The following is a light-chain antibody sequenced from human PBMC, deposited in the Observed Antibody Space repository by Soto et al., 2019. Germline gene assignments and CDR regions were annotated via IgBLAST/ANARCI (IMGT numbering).Light chain of an antibody. CDR3: TSYTSGSTPYV. V-gene: IGLV2-14*01. CDR2: QVT. J-gene: IGLJ1*01. Sequence: QSVLTQPASVSGSPGQSITISCTGTSSDVGGYNYVSWYQQHPGKAPKLIIYQVTNRPSGASNRFSGSKSGNTASLTISGLQAEDEADYYCTSYTSGSTPYVFGTATKLTVL. CDR1: SSDVGGYNY.